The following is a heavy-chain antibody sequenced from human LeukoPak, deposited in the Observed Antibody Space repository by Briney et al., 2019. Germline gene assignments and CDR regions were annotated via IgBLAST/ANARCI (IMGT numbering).Heavy chain of an antibody. J-gene: IGHJ6*02. D-gene: IGHD3-9*01. CDR3: ARLRYRPRSANFYYYYGMDV. V-gene: IGHV4-39*07. CDR2: IYYSGST. Sequence: SETLSLTCTVSGGSISSSSYYWGWIRQPPGKGLEWIGSIYYSGSTYYNPSLKSRVTISVDTSKNQFSLKLSSVTAADTAVYYCARLRYRPRSANFYYYYGMDVWGQGTTVTVSS. CDR1: GGSISSSSYY.